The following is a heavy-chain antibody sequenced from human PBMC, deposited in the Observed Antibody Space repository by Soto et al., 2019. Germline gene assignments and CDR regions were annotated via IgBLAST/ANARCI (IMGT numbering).Heavy chain of an antibody. CDR2: IILSGST. V-gene: IGHV4-34*12. D-gene: IGHD6-13*01. Sequence: SATLSLTSGNYGWPICVYYCNWIRQPPGRGLEWFGEIILSGSTNYNPSLKSRVTISVDTSKNQFSLKLSSVTAADTAVYYCSRSLTVGSSSASTFEYYYYYGMDVWGQGTTVT. J-gene: IGHJ6*02. CDR1: GWPICVYY. CDR3: SRSLTVGSSSASTFEYYYYYGMDV.